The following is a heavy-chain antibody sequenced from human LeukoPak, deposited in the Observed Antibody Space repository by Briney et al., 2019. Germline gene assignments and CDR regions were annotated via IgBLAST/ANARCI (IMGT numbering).Heavy chain of an antibody. D-gene: IGHD1-14*01. Sequence: GGSLRLSRAASGFTFSSYEMNWVRQAPGKGLEWVSYISSSGSTIYYADSVKGRFTISRDSAKNSLYLQMNSLRAEDTAVYYCARPTGPYDYWGQGTLVTVSS. CDR2: ISSSGSTI. CDR3: ARPTGPYDY. V-gene: IGHV3-48*03. J-gene: IGHJ4*02. CDR1: GFTFSSYE.